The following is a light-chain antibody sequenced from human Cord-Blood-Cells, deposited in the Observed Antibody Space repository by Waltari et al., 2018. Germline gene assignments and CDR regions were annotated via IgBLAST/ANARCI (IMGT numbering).Light chain of an antibody. CDR2: DVS. CDR3: SSYTISSTYV. Sequence: QSALTQPASVSGSPGQSITISCTGTSSNVGGYNYVSWYQQHPGKAPKLLIYDVSNRPSGVYNRFSGSKSGHTAALTISGLQAEDEADYYCSSYTISSTYVCGTGTKVTVL. J-gene: IGLJ1*01. V-gene: IGLV2-14*01. CDR1: SSNVGGYNY.